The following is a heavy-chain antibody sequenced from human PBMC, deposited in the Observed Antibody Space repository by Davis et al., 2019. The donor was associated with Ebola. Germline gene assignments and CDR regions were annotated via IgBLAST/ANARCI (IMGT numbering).Heavy chain of an antibody. Sequence: MPGGSLRLSCAVYGGSFSGYYWSWIRQPPGKGLEWIGEINDSGSTKYNPSLKSRVTISVDTSKNQFSLKLSSVTAADTAVYYCARGLKGTAAGLDYWGQGNLVTVSS. J-gene: IGHJ4*02. CDR1: GGSFSGYY. V-gene: IGHV4-34*01. CDR2: INDSGST. D-gene: IGHD6-13*01. CDR3: ARGLKGTAAGLDY.